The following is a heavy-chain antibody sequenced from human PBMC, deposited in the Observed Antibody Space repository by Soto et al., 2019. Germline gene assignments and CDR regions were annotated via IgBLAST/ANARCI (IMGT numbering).Heavy chain of an antibody. CDR1: SDSMDSGGYY. CDR3: ARRGGSSSGYYYYAMDV. J-gene: IGHJ6*02. Sequence: PSETLSLTCSVSSDSMDSGGYYWSWIRQHPGKGLEWIGYIYSNGDTYYNPSLKSRVTISVDTSKNQFSLNLTSVTAADTAEYYCARRGGSSSGYYYYAMDVWGQGTTVTAP. CDR2: IYSNGDT. V-gene: IGHV4-31*03. D-gene: IGHD6-6*01.